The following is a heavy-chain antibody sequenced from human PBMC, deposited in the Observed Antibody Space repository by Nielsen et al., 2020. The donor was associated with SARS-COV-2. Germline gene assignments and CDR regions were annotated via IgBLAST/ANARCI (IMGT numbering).Heavy chain of an antibody. CDR1: GGSFSGYY. D-gene: IGHD2-15*01. J-gene: IGHJ6*03. CDR3: AICRVAMDV. CDR2: IYYSGST. Sequence: SETLSLTCAVYGGSFSGYYWSWIRQPPGKGLEWIGYIYYSGSTNYNPSLKSRVTISVDTSKNQFSLKLSSVTAADTAVYYCAICRVAMDVWGKGTTVTVSS. V-gene: IGHV4-59*12.